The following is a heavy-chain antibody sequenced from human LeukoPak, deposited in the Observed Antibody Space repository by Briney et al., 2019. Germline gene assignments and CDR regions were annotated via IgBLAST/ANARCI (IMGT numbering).Heavy chain of an antibody. J-gene: IGHJ3*02. CDR1: GGSISSGSYY. V-gene: IGHV4-61*02. D-gene: IGHD4-23*01. CDR3: ARDPHGGNSAFRPSNAFDI. CDR2: IYTSGST. Sequence: SQTLSLTCTVSGGSISSGSYYWSWIRQPAGKGLEWIGRIYTSGSTNYNPSLKSRVTISVDTSKNQFSLKLSSVTAADTAVYYCARDPHGGNSAFRPSNAFDIWGQGTMVTVSS.